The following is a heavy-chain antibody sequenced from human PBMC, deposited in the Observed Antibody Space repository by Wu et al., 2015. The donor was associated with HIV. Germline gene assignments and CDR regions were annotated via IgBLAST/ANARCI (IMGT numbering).Heavy chain of an antibody. CDR1: GYTFTSYG. CDR2: ISAYNGNT. J-gene: IGHJ5*02. CDR3: ARVQPAEIADLSPNWFDP. D-gene: IGHD1-14*01. V-gene: IGHV1-18*01. Sequence: QVQLVQSGAEVKKPGASVKVSCKASGYTFTSYGISWVRQAPGQGLEWMGWISAYNGNTNYAQKLQGRVTMTTDTSTSTAYMELRSLRSDDTAVYYCARVQPAEIADLSPNWFDPWGQGTLVTVSS.